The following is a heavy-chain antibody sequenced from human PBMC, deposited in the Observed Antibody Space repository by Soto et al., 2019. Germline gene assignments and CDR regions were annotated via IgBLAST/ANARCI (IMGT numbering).Heavy chain of an antibody. D-gene: IGHD4-4*01. CDR1: GFTFSSYA. CDR2: ISYDGSNK. Sequence: QVQLVEPGGGVVQPGRSLRLSCAASGFTFSSYAMHWVRQAPGKGLEWVAVISYDGSNKYYADSVKGRFTISRDISKNTLDLQMNSLRTEETAVYYCARPLWRDDYNWGYFDLWGRGTLVTVSS. CDR3: ARPLWRDDYNWGYFDL. J-gene: IGHJ2*01. V-gene: IGHV3-30-3*01.